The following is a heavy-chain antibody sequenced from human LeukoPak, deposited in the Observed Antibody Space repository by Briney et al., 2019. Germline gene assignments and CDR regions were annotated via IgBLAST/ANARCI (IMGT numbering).Heavy chain of an antibody. CDR1: GGSFSGYY. J-gene: IGHJ3*02. D-gene: IGHD2-2*01. CDR2: INHSGST. V-gene: IGHV4-34*01. CDR3: ARHPLYCSSTSCKLSMAFDI. Sequence: SETLSLTCAVYGGSFSGYYWSWIRQPPGKGLEWIGEINHSGSTNYNPSLKSRVTISVDTSKNQFSLKLSSVTAADTAVYYCARHPLYCSSTSCKLSMAFDIWGQGTMVTVSS.